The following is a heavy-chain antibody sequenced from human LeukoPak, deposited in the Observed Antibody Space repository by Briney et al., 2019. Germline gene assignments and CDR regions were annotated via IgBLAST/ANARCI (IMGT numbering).Heavy chain of an antibody. D-gene: IGHD5-12*01. CDR1: GYTFTSYG. CDR2: ISAYNGNT. CDR3: ARDRTTNSGYDPGY. V-gene: IGHV1-18*01. Sequence: ASVTVSCKASGYTFTSYGISWVRQAPGQGLEWMGWISAYNGNTNYAQKLQGRVTMTTDTSTSTAYMELRSLRSDDTAVYYCARDRTTNSGYDPGYWGQGTLVTVSS. J-gene: IGHJ4*02.